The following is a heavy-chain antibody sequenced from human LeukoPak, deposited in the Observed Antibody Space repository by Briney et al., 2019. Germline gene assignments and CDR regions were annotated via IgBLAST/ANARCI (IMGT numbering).Heavy chain of an antibody. V-gene: IGHV1-18*01. Sequence: ASVKVSCKASGYTFTSYGISWVRQAPGQGLEWMGWISAYNGNTNYAQKLQGRVTMTRNTSISTAYMELSSLRSEDTAVYYCARVLTGHAPTIFGVVIGFPNFGYYYMDVWGKGTTVTVSS. CDR1: GYTFTSYG. J-gene: IGHJ6*03. CDR3: ARVLTGHAPTIFGVVIGFPNFGYYYMDV. D-gene: IGHD3-3*01. CDR2: ISAYNGNT.